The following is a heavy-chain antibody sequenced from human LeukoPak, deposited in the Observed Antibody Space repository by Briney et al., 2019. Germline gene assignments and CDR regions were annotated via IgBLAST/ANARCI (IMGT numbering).Heavy chain of an antibody. Sequence: PGGSLRLSCAASGFTFSSYSMYWVRQAPGKGLEWVSSISSSSSYIYYADSVKGRFTISRDNAKNSLYLQMNSLRAEDTAVYYCARALSAVTKNFDYWGQGTLVTVSS. CDR2: ISSSSSYI. CDR3: ARALSAVTKNFDY. J-gene: IGHJ4*02. D-gene: IGHD4-17*01. V-gene: IGHV3-21*01. CDR1: GFTFSSYS.